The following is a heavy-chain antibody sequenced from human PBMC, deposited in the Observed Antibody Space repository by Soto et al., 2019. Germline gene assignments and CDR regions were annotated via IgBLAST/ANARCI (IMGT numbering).Heavy chain of an antibody. CDR3: ARDYDYYYGMEV. V-gene: IGHV4-34*01. CDR2: INHSGST. CDR1: GGSFSGYY. D-gene: IGHD3-10*01. J-gene: IGHJ6*02. Sequence: SETLSLTCAVYGGSFSGYYWSWIRQPPGKGLEWIGEINHSGSTNYNPSLKSRVTISVDTSKNQFSLKLSSVTAADTAVYYCARDYDYYYGMEVWGQGTTVTVS.